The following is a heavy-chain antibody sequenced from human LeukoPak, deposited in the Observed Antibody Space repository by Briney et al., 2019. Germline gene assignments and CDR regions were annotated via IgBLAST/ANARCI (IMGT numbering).Heavy chain of an antibody. D-gene: IGHD3-10*01. J-gene: IGHJ3*02. CDR3: ATDRVGGINAFDI. CDR1: GYTLTELS. Sequence: ASVKVSCKVSGYTLTELSMHWVRQAPGKGLEWMGSFDLEDGETIYAQKFQGRVTMTGDTSTDTAYMELRSLRSEDTAVYYCATDRVGGINAFDIWGQGTMVTVSS. V-gene: IGHV1-24*01. CDR2: FDLEDGET.